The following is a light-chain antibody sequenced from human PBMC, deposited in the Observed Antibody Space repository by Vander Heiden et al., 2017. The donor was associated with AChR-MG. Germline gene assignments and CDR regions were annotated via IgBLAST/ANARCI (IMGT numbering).Light chain of an antibody. Sequence: DIVMTHSPDPLALSLGERATINCKSSQSVLYSSNNKNYLAWYQQKPGQPPKLLIYWASTRESGVPDRFSGSGSGTDFTLTISSLQAEDVAVYYCQQYYSTPLTFGGGTKVEIK. CDR1: QSVLYSSNNKNY. J-gene: IGKJ4*01. CDR3: QQYYSTPLT. CDR2: WAS. V-gene: IGKV4-1*01.